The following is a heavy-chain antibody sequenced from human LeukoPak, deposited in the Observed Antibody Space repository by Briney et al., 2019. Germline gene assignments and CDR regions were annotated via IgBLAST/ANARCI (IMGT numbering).Heavy chain of an antibody. CDR2: IYYSGST. Sequence: PSETLSLTCTVSGGSISSYYWSWIRQPPGKGLEWIGYIYYSGSTNYNPSLKSRVTISVDTSKNQFSLKLSSVTAADTAVYYCARAHYYDSSGYYYAWGQGTLVTVSS. V-gene: IGHV4-59*01. CDR3: ARAHYYDSSGYYYA. J-gene: IGHJ5*02. CDR1: GGSISSYY. D-gene: IGHD3-22*01.